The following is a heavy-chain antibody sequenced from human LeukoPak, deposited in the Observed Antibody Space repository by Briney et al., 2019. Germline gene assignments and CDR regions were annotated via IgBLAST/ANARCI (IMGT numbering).Heavy chain of an antibody. CDR3: ANNSSGWSAQIYSD. J-gene: IGHJ4*02. CDR1: GYTFTGYY. V-gene: IGHV1-2*06. Sequence: ASVKVSCKASGYTFTGYYMRWVRQAPGQGLEWMGRINPNSGGTNFAQKFQGRVTMTRDTSISTAYMELSSLRSDDTAVYYCANNSSGWSAQIYSDWGQGTLVTVSS. D-gene: IGHD6-19*01. CDR2: INPNSGGT.